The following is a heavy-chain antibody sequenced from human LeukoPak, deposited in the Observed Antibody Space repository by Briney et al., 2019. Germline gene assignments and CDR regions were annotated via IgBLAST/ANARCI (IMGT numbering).Heavy chain of an antibody. J-gene: IGHJ6*02. CDR2: ISGSGGST. V-gene: IGHV3-23*01. CDR3: AKDTFGSIVVVPAAINHDYYYGMDV. CDR1: GFTFSSYA. Sequence: PGGSLRLSCAASGFTFSSYAMSWVRQAPGKGLEWVSAISGSGGSTYYADSVKGRFTISRDNSKNTLYLQMNSLRAEDTAVYYCAKDTFGSIVVVPAAINHDYYYGMDVWGQGTTVTVSS. D-gene: IGHD2-2*02.